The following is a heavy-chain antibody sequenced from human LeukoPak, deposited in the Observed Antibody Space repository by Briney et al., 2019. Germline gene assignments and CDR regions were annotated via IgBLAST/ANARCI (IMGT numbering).Heavy chain of an antibody. CDR1: GLTGSHNY. CDR3: ATDYYDSSGYYTGSY. D-gene: IGHD3-22*01. J-gene: IGHJ4*02. Sequence: GGSLRLSCAASGLTGSHNYVSWVRQAPRKGLEWLSYISRDSTTIYYADSVKGRFTISRDNAKNSLYLQMNSLRAEDTAVYHCATDYYDSSGYYTGSYWGQGTLVTVSS. V-gene: IGHV3-11*04. CDR2: ISRDSTTI.